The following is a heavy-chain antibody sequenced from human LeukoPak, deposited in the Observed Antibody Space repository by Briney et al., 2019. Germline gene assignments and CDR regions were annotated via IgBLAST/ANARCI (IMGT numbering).Heavy chain of an antibody. CDR2: IGGGDSQI. D-gene: IGHD3-3*01. J-gene: IGHJ4*02. CDR1: GFTFSSFQ. Sequence: PGGSLRLSCAASGFTFSSFQMIWVRQAPGKGLEWVSYIGGGDSQIFYADSVKGRFTISRDNAKNSLYLQMNSLRAEDTAVYYCASSWLWIGYYDYWGQGILVTVSS. V-gene: IGHV3-48*03. CDR3: ASSWLWIGYYDY.